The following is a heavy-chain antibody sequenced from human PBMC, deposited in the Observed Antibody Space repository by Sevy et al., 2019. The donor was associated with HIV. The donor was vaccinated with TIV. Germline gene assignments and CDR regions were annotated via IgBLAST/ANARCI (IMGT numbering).Heavy chain of an antibody. CDR1: GFTFSSYW. D-gene: IGHD3-22*01. CDR3: ARAQQVTMLVVIGGLYFDF. CDR2: IKQDMSEK. J-gene: IGHJ4*02. V-gene: IGHV3-7*01. Sequence: GGSLRLSCAASGFTFSSYWMTWVRQAPGKGLEWVANIKQDMSEKYYADSVKGRFTISRENARNSRYLQMESLRAEDTAVYYCARAQQVTMLVVIGGLYFDFWGQGTLVTVSS.